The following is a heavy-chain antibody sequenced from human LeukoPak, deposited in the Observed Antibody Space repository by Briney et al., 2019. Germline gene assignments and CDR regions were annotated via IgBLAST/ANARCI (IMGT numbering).Heavy chain of an antibody. D-gene: IGHD3-16*01. Sequence: GGSLRLSCAASGSTFSSYAMSWVRQAPGKGLEWVSAISGSGGSTYYADSVKGRFTISRDNSKNTLYLQMNSLRAEDTAVYYCAKDWGQLRGVDWFDPWGQGTLVTVSS. V-gene: IGHV3-23*01. CDR2: ISGSGGST. J-gene: IGHJ5*02. CDR3: AKDWGQLRGVDWFDP. CDR1: GSTFSSYA.